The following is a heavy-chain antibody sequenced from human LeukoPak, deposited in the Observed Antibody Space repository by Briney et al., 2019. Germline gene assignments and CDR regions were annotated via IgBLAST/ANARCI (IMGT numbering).Heavy chain of an antibody. D-gene: IGHD3-3*01. CDR1: GFTLSSYW. Sequence: GGSLRLSCAASGFTLSSYWMHCVRQAPGKGVVWVSRINTDGSSTSYADSVKGRFTISRDNAKNSLYLHMNSLRAEGTAVYYCARDRVWSGYLVDYWGQGTLVTVSS. V-gene: IGHV3-74*01. CDR2: INTDGSST. CDR3: ARDRVWSGYLVDY. J-gene: IGHJ4*02.